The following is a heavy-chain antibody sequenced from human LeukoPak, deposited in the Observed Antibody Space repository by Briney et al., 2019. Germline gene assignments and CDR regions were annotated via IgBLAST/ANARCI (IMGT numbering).Heavy chain of an antibody. CDR1: GGTFSSYA. CDR2: IIPILGIA. CDR3: ARDPDYYDSSGYYWFDY. Sequence: SVKVSCKASGGTFSSYAMSWVRQAPGQGLEWMGRIIPILGIANYAQKFQGRVTITADKSTSTAYMELSSLRSEDTAVYYCARDPDYYDSSGYYWFDYWGQGTLVTVSS. V-gene: IGHV1-69*04. J-gene: IGHJ4*02. D-gene: IGHD3-22*01.